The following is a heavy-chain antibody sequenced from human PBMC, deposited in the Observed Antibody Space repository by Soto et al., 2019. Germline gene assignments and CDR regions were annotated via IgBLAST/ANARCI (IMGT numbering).Heavy chain of an antibody. V-gene: IGHV1-2*02. CDR2: FNPNSGDT. CDR3: AREASAVISLDY. D-gene: IGHD6-19*01. CDR1: GYTFTAYS. Sequence: VKVSCKASGYTFTAYSMHWVRQAPGQGLEWVGWFNPNSGDTIYAQKFQGRVTLTRDTSIGTAYMELYSLTSDDTAVYYCAREASAVISLDYWGQGTLVTVSS. J-gene: IGHJ4*02.